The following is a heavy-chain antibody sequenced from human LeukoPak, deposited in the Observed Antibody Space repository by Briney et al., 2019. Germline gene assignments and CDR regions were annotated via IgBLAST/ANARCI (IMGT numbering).Heavy chain of an antibody. CDR2: ISGSGGST. J-gene: IGHJ5*02. D-gene: IGHD2-2*01. CDR3: AKLGYCSSTSCTTNWFDP. V-gene: IGHV3-23*01. Sequence: PGGSLRLSCAASGFTFSSYAMSWVRQAPGKGLEWVSAISGSGGSTYYADSVKGRLTISRDNSKNTLYLQMNSLRAEDTAVYYCAKLGYCSSTSCTTNWFDPWGQGTLVTVSS. CDR1: GFTFSSYA.